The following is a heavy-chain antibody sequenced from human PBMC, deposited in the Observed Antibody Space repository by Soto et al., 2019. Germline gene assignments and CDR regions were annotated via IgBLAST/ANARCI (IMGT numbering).Heavy chain of an antibody. V-gene: IGHV3-33*01. J-gene: IGHJ6*02. CDR2: IWYVGSNK. Sequence: GGSLRLSCAASGFTFSSYGMHWVRQAPGKGLEWVAVIWYVGSNKYYADSVKGRFTISRDNSKNTLYLQMNSLRAEDTAVYYCARDGGSGSYHPYYYYYGMDVWGQGTTVTVSS. CDR1: GFTFSSYG. CDR3: ARDGGSGSYHPYYYYYGMDV. D-gene: IGHD3-10*01.